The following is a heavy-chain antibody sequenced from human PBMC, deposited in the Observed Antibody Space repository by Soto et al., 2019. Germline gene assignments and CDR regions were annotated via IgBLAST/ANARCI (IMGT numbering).Heavy chain of an antibody. CDR2: INPNSGGT. CDR3: ARVRVYYYGMDV. Sequence: ASVKVSCKASGYTFTGYYMHWVRQAPGQGLEGMGWINPNSGGTNYVQKFQGRVTMTRDTSISTAYMELSRLRSDDTAVYYCARVRVYYYGMDVWGQGTTVTVSS. CDR1: GYTFTGYY. J-gene: IGHJ6*01. V-gene: IGHV1-2*02.